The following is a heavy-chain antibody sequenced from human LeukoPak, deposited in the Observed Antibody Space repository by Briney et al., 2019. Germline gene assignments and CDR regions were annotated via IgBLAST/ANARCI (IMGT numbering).Heavy chain of an antibody. Sequence: ASVKVSCKASGYTFTGYYMHWVRQAPGQGLEWMGWINPNSGSTNYAQKFQGRVTMTRDTSISTAYMELSRLRSDDTAVYYCARTWKYYDILTGYAIDYWGQGTLVTVSS. CDR1: GYTFTGYY. V-gene: IGHV1-2*02. CDR2: INPNSGST. D-gene: IGHD3-9*01. J-gene: IGHJ4*02. CDR3: ARTWKYYDILTGYAIDY.